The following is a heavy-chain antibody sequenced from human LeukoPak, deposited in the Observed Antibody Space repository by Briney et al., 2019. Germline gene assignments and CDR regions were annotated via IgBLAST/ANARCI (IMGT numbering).Heavy chain of an antibody. Sequence: SETLSLTCTVSGGSISSTSYYWGWIRQPPGTGLEWIGSIYYTGSTYYNPSLKSRVTTSVDTSKNQFSLKLSSVTAADTAVYYCARAPYGDYVNLDYWGQGTLVTVSS. J-gene: IGHJ4*02. CDR2: IYYTGST. V-gene: IGHV4-39*01. CDR3: ARAPYGDYVNLDY. D-gene: IGHD4-17*01. CDR1: GGSISSTSYY.